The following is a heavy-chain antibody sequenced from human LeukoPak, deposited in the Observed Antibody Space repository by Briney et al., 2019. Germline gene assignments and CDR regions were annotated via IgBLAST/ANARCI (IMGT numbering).Heavy chain of an antibody. CDR1: GGSMTNYY. V-gene: IGHV4-59*01. Sequence: SETLSLTCTVSGGSMTNYYWTWIRQSPGKGLEWIGHTYYSGNTNYNPSLKSRVTISIDTSKNQFSPKLSSVTAADTAVYYCTRGRAYYDSTGYYYWGRGILVTVSS. CDR2: TYYSGNT. D-gene: IGHD3-22*01. J-gene: IGHJ4*02. CDR3: TRGRAYYDSTGYYY.